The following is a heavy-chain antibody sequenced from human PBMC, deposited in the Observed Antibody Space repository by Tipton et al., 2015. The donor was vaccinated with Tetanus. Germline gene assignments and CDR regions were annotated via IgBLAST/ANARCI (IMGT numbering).Heavy chain of an antibody. CDR3: ARERFVGWLGPLDC. CDR2: VWYDGTRT. V-gene: IGHV3-33*01. J-gene: IGHJ4*02. D-gene: IGHD3-3*01. CDR1: GFTFSTHG. Sequence: SLRLSCAASGFTFSTHGMHWVRQAPGKGLEWVALVWYDGTRTYYTESVEGRFTISRDNSKNTFYLQMDSLRVEDTATYFCARERFVGWLGPLDCRGQGTLVTVPS.